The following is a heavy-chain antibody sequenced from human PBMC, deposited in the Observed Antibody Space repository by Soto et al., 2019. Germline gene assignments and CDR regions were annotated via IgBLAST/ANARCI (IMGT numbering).Heavy chain of an antibody. CDR1: GYTFASYY. D-gene: IGHD6-19*01. CDR2: INPSGGST. Sequence: ASVKVSCKASGYTFASYYIHWVRQAPGQGLEWMGIINPSGGSTSYAQKFQGRVTMTRDTSTSTVYMELSSLRSEDTAVYYCARDLKAVARSKAVGYWGQGTLVTV. CDR3: ARDLKAVARSKAVGY. V-gene: IGHV1-46*01. J-gene: IGHJ4*02.